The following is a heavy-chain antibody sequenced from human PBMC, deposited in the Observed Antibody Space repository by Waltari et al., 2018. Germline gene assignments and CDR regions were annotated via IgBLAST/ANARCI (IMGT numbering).Heavy chain of an antibody. V-gene: IGHV3-74*01. J-gene: IGHJ4*02. CDR2: INMDGSIT. CDR1: GFTFSAYW. CDR3: VMYSSSFLGDC. Sequence: EVQLVESGGGLVQPGGSLRLSCAASGFTFSAYWMHWVRQAPGKGLMSVSKINMDGSITRYADSVKGRFTISRDNAENTLFLQMHSLRAEDTAVYYCVMYSSSFLGDCWGRGTLVTVSS. D-gene: IGHD6-19*01.